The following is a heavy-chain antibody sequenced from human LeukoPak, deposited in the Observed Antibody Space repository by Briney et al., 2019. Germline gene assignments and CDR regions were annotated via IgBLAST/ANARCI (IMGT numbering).Heavy chain of an antibody. V-gene: IGHV3-21*01. CDR2: ISSSSDSI. D-gene: IGHD3-10*01. Sequence: GGSLRLSCAASGFTFSNYGMNWVRQAPREKLEWVSYISSSSDSIYYADSVKGRFTISRDNAKNSLYLQMNSLRAEDTAVYYCARDPGDYYGSGSSDAFDIWGQGTMVTVSS. CDR3: ARDPGDYYGSGSSDAFDI. J-gene: IGHJ3*02. CDR1: GFTFSNYG.